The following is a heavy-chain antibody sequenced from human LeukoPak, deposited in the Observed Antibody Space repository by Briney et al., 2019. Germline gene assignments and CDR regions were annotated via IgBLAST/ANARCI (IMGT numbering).Heavy chain of an antibody. J-gene: IGHJ4*02. V-gene: IGHV3-53*01. Sequence: GGSLRLSCAASGFTVSSNYMSWVRQAPGEGLEWVSVIYSGGSTYYADSVKGRFTISRDNSKNTLYLQMNSLRAEDTAVHYCARLLGDGYILYYFDYWGQGTLVTVSS. CDR1: GFTVSSNY. CDR2: IYSGGST. CDR3: ARLLGDGYILYYFDY. D-gene: IGHD5-24*01.